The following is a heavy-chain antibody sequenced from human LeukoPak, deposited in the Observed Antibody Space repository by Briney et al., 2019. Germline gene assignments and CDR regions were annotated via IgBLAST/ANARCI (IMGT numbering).Heavy chain of an antibody. D-gene: IGHD3-10*01. CDR3: ARMLRGVMSWFDV. J-gene: IGHJ5*02. Sequence: GGSLRLSCAASGFTVSSNYMSWVRQAPGKGLEWVSVIYSGGSTYYADSVKGRITISRDNAKNSLYLQMNSLRAEDTAVYYCARMLRGVMSWFDVWGQGTLVTVSS. CDR2: IYSGGST. V-gene: IGHV3-53*01. CDR1: GFTVSSNY.